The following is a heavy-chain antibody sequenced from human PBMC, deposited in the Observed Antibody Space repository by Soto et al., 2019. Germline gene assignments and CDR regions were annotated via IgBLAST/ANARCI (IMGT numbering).Heavy chain of an antibody. CDR1: GFTFSSYG. D-gene: IGHD4-17*01. Sequence: QVQLVESGGGVVQPGRSLRLSCAASGFTFSSYGMHWVRQAPGKGLEWVAVIWYDGSNKYYADSVKGRFTISRDNSKNTLYLQMNSLRAEDTAVYYCARGVHYGDAFDLWGRGTLVTVSS. CDR3: ARGVHYGDAFDL. CDR2: IWYDGSNK. V-gene: IGHV3-33*01. J-gene: IGHJ2*01.